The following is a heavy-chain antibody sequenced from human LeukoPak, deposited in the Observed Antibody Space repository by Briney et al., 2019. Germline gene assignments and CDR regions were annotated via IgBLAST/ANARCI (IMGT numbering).Heavy chain of an antibody. CDR3: ARMEYYDSSGSHSPTSLG. Sequence: GGSLRLSCAASGFTFSLYWMNWVRRAPGKGLEWVANIKQDGSEKNYVDSVKGRFTISRDNAKNSLYLQMNSLRDEDTAVYYCARMEYYDSSGSHSPTSLGWGQGTLVTVSS. CDR2: IKQDGSEK. J-gene: IGHJ4*02. V-gene: IGHV3-7*01. CDR1: GFTFSLYW. D-gene: IGHD3-22*01.